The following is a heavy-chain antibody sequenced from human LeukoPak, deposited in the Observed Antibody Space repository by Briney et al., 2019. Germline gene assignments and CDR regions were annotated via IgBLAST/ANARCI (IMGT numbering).Heavy chain of an antibody. Sequence: GGSLRPSCAASGFTFNDYYMSWIRQAPGKGLECLSYINIGGTNTHYADSVKGRFTISRDNAKKSLYLEMNNLRAEDTAVYYCATDGAGFDTWGQGVLVTVSS. CDR1: GFTFNDYY. V-gene: IGHV3-11*01. CDR3: ATDGAGFDT. J-gene: IGHJ5*02. CDR2: INIGGTNT.